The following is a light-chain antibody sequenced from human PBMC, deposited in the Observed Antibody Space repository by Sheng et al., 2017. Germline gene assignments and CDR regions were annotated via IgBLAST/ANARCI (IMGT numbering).Light chain of an antibody. CDR2: GAT. Sequence: DIVLTQSPGTLSLSPGEKATLSCRASQTIDLNFLAWYQQKPGQAPGLLIYGATSRATGIPDRFSGSGSGTDFNLTISRLEPEDFAVYYCQQYGTSIGFTFGPGTKMDIK. CDR3: QQYGTSIGFT. CDR1: QTIDLNF. J-gene: IGKJ3*01. V-gene: IGKV3-20*01.